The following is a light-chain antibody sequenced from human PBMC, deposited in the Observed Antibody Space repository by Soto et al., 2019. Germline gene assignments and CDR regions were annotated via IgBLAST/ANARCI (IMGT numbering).Light chain of an antibody. CDR2: AAS. Sequence: EIVLTQSPGTLSLSPGQRATLSCRASQSVSSTYLAWYQQKPGQAPRLLIYAASSRATGIPDRFSGSASGTDFTITISRLEPEDVAVYYCQQYGSSWTFGQGTKVEIK. CDR3: QQYGSSWT. CDR1: QSVSSTY. J-gene: IGKJ1*01. V-gene: IGKV3-20*01.